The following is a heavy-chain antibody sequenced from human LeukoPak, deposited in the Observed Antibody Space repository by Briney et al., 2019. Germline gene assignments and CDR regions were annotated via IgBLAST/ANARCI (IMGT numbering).Heavy chain of an antibody. CDR3: ARVTVTSTPYFDY. D-gene: IGHD4-17*01. Sequence: ASVKVSCKASGYTFTGYYMHWVRQAPGQGLEWMGWINPNSGGTNYAQKFQGRVTMTRDTSISTAYMELSRLRSDDTAVYYCARVTVTSTPYFDYWGQGTLVTVSS. CDR2: INPNSGGT. CDR1: GYTFTGYY. J-gene: IGHJ4*02. V-gene: IGHV1-2*02.